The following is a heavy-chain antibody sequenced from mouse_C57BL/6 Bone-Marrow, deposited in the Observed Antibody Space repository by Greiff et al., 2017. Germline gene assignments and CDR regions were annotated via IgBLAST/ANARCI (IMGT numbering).Heavy chain of an antibody. CDR1: GYAFSSSW. CDR3: ARSSSGDNYAMDY. D-gene: IGHD3-2*02. J-gene: IGHJ4*01. V-gene: IGHV1-82*01. Sequence: VQLQESGPELVKPGASVKISCKASGYAFSSSWMNWVKQRPGKGLEWIGRIYPGDGDTNYNGKFKGKATLTADKSSSTAYMQLSSLTSEDSAVYFCARSSSGDNYAMDYWGQGTSVTVSS. CDR2: IYPGDGDT.